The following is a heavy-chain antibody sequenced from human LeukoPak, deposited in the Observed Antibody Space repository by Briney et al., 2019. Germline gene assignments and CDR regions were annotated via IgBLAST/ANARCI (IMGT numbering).Heavy chain of an antibody. CDR1: GASISSRNY. J-gene: IGHJ4*02. V-gene: IGHV4-38-2*02. D-gene: IGHD4-11*01. CDR2: FSNGAT. Sequence: PSETLSLTCAVSGASISSRNYWGWIRQPPGKGLEWFGTFSNGATYYTPSLKSRVTISIDTSRNEFSLKLSSVTAADTAVYYCARDSNSRRFGYWGQGTLVAVSS. CDR3: ARDSNSRRFGY.